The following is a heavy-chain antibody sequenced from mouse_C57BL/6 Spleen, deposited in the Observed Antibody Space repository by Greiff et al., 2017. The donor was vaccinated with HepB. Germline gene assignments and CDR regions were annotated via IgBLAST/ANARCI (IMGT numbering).Heavy chain of an antibody. CDR3: AQIYYGSSYWYFDV. V-gene: IGHV1-39*01. J-gene: IGHJ1*03. CDR2: INPNYGTT. CDR1: GYSFTDYN. D-gene: IGHD1-1*01. Sequence: LVESGPELVKPGASVKISCKASGYSFTDYNMNWVKQCNGKSLEWIGVINPNYGTTSYNQKFKGKATLTVDQSSSTASVQLNSLTSEDSAVYYCAQIYYGSSYWYFDVWGTGTTVTVSS.